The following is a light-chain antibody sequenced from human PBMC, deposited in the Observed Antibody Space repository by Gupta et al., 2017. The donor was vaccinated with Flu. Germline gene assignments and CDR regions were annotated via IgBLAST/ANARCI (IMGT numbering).Light chain of an antibody. CDR2: EVS. Sequence: SALTQPASVSGSPGQSITISCTGTSSDVGGYNYVSWYQQPPGKAPKLMIYEVSNRPSGVSNRFSGSKSGNTASLTISGLQAEDEADYYCSSYTSSSNLVVFGGGTKLTVL. CDR3: SSYTSSSNLVV. CDR1: SSDVGGYNY. V-gene: IGLV2-14*01. J-gene: IGLJ2*01.